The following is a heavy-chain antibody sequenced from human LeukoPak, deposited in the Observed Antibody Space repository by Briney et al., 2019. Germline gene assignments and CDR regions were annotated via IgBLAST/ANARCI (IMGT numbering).Heavy chain of an antibody. V-gene: IGHV1-58*02. CDR2: IVVGSGNT. Sequence: ASMKVSCKASGFTFTSSAMQWVRQARGQRLEWIGWIVVGSGNTNYAQKFQERVTITRDMSTSTAYMELSSLRSEDTAVYYCAGDWDPWESAAFDIWGQGTMVTVSS. J-gene: IGHJ3*02. CDR1: GFTFTSSA. D-gene: IGHD1-26*01. CDR3: AGDWDPWESAAFDI.